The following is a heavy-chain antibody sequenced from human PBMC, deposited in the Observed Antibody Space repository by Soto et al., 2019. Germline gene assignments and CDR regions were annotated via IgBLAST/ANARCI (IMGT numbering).Heavy chain of an antibody. J-gene: IGHJ4*01. V-gene: IGHV3-74*01. Sequence: PGGSLRLSCTTSGFNFSTYWVHWVRQAPGKGVVWVSRINSDGTITDYADSVKGRFTISRDNAKKTLYLEMNSLRADDTAIYYCTRDGGGRYYGGFDNWGHGTLVTVSS. CDR2: INSDGTIT. CDR1: GFNFSTYW. D-gene: IGHD1-26*01. CDR3: TRDGGGRYYGGFDN.